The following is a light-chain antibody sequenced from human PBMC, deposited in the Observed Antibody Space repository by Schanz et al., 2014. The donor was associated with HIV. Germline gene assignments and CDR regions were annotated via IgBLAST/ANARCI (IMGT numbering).Light chain of an antibody. Sequence: DIQMTQSPSSLSASVGDRVTITCRASQSISSYLNWYQQKPGKAPKLLIYGASSLQSGVPSRFSGSGSGTDFTLIISSLQPEDFATYYCLQDYSYWWTFGQGTTVEVK. CDR3: LQDYSYWWT. J-gene: IGKJ1*01. CDR1: QSISSY. CDR2: GAS. V-gene: IGKV1-39*01.